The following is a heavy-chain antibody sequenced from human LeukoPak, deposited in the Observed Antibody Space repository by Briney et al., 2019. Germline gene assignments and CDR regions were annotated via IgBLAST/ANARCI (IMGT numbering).Heavy chain of an antibody. V-gene: IGHV3-48*03. Sequence: GGSLRLSCAASGFSFRTYEMNWVRQAPGRGLEWVSYISNSGRTIYYADSVKGRFTISRDDAKNSLYLQMSSLRAEDTAIYYCARADMAVVPVSDYWGQGTLVTVSS. D-gene: IGHD6-19*01. J-gene: IGHJ4*02. CDR1: GFSFRTYE. CDR2: ISNSGRTI. CDR3: ARADMAVVPVSDY.